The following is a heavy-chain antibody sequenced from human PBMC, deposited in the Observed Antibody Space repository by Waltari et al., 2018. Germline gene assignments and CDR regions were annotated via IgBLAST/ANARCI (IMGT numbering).Heavy chain of an antibody. V-gene: IGHV4-39*01. D-gene: IGHD3-22*01. CDR3: ARLGKAYYYDSSGYQIDY. J-gene: IGHJ4*02. Sequence: QLQLQESGPGLVKPSETLSLTCTVSGGPISSSRYYWGWIRQPPGRGLEWIGSIYYSGSNYYNPSLKSRVTISVDKSKNQFSLKLSSVTAADTAVYYCARLGKAYYYDSSGYQIDYWGQGTLVTVSS. CDR2: IYYSGSN. CDR1: GGPISSSRYY.